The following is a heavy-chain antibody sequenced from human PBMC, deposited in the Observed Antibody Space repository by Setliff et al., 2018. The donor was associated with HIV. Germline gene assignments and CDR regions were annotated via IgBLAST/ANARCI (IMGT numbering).Heavy chain of an antibody. CDR2: VCQRGGT. CDR1: GDSIDSPHC. Sequence: SETLSLTCTVSGDSIDSPHCWSWVRQSLEKGLEWIGEVCQRGGTNYNPSLQSRVTMSRDTSKNQFSLILTSVTAADTAVYYCTRQAFGGAPRTPLDSWGQGTLVTVSS. J-gene: IGHJ4*02. V-gene: IGHV4-4*02. D-gene: IGHD3-16*01. CDR3: TRQAFGGAPRTPLDS.